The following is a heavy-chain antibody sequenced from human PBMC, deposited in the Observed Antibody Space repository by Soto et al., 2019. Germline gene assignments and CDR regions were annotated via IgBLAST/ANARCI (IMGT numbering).Heavy chain of an antibody. CDR1: GGSFSGYY. CDR3: ARGPRRLLRFLEWLFDY. J-gene: IGHJ4*02. CDR2: INHSGST. D-gene: IGHD3-3*01. V-gene: IGHV4-34*01. Sequence: SETLSLTCAVYGGSFSGYYWSWIRQPPGKGLEWIGEINHSGSTNYNPSLKSRVTISVDTSKNQFSLKLSSVTAADTAVYYCARGPRRLLRFLEWLFDYWGQGTLVTVSS.